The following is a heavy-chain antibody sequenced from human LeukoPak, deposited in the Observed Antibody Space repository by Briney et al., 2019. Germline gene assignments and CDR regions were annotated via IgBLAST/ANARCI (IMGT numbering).Heavy chain of an antibody. Sequence: GGSLRLSCAASGFTFSNYNINWVRQAPGKGLEWVSSISTSSSYKYYADSVKGRFTISRDSAKDSLYLQMNSLRAEDTAVYYCARGRYDVLAGYQPPYFDYWGQGTLVTVSS. J-gene: IGHJ4*02. CDR1: GFTFSNYN. D-gene: IGHD3-9*01. V-gene: IGHV3-21*01. CDR2: ISTSSSYK. CDR3: ARGRYDVLAGYQPPYFDY.